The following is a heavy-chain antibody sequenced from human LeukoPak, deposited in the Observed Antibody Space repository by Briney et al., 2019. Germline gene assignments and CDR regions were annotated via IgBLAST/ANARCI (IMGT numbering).Heavy chain of an antibody. CDR3: ARVGAYYDFWSGYDY. D-gene: IGHD3-3*01. CDR2: IYSGGST. CDR1: GFTVSSNY. Sequence: GGSLRLSCAASGFTVSSNYMSWVRQAPGKGLEWVSVIYSGGSTYYAGSVKGRFTISRDNSKNTLYLQMNSLRAEDTAVYYCARVGAYYDFWSGYDYWGQGTLVTVSS. J-gene: IGHJ4*02. V-gene: IGHV3-66*01.